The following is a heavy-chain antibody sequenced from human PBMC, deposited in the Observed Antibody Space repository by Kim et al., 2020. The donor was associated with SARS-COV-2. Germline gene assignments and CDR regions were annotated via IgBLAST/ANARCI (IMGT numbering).Heavy chain of an antibody. Sequence: ASVKVSCKASGYTFTSYGISWVRQAPGQGLEWMGWISAYNGNTNYAQKLQGRVTMTTDTSTSTAYMELRSLRSDDTAVYYCARDPGPGYYDILTGYYVGQAGRFDYWGQGTLVTVSS. CDR1: GYTFTSYG. D-gene: IGHD3-9*01. CDR2: ISAYNGNT. CDR3: ARDPGPGYYDILTGYYVGQAGRFDY. V-gene: IGHV1-18*01. J-gene: IGHJ4*02.